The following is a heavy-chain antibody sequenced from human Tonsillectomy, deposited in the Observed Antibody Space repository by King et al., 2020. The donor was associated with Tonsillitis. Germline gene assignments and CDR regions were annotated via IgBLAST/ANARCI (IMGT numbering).Heavy chain of an antibody. V-gene: IGHV3-20*04. Sequence: QLVQSGGGIIRPGGSLRLSWATSGFTFGDYGMSWVRQAPGKGLEWVSGINWNGGSTGYADSVKGRFPISRENAKNSLYLQMISLRAEDTALYYCARDFWSGSYDYWGQGTLVTVSS. CDR2: INWNGGST. CDR3: ARDFWSGSYDY. D-gene: IGHD1-26*01. CDR1: GFTFGDYG. J-gene: IGHJ4*02.